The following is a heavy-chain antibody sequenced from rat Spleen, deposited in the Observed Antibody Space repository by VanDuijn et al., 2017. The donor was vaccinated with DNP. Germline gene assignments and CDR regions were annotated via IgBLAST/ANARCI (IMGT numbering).Heavy chain of an antibody. V-gene: IGHV5S10*01. J-gene: IGHJ4*01. CDR2: INPDGSNT. Sequence: EVQLVESGGDLVQSGRSLKVSCAASGFTFSDYNMAWVRQTPGKGLEWVASINPDGSNTYCQDSVKGRFTISRDNAENTVFLEMNSLRSEDTATYYCTKDLQWYSMDAWGQGASVTVSS. D-gene: IGHD1-1*01. CDR3: TKDLQWYSMDA. CDR1: GFTFSDYN.